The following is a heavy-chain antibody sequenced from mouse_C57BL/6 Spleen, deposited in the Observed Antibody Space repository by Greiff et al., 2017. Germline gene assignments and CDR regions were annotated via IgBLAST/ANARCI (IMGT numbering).Heavy chain of an antibody. V-gene: IGHV1-82*01. CDR2: NYPGDGDT. D-gene: IGHD6-1*01. CDR3: ARSSWRY. Sequence: QVQLKASGPELVKPGASVKISCKASGYAFSSSWMNWVKQRPGTGLEWIGRNYPGDGDTNYNGKFKGKATLTADNSSSTAYMQLSSLTSEDSAVYFCARSSWRYGGQGTLVTVSA. CDR1: GYAFSSSW. J-gene: IGHJ3*01.